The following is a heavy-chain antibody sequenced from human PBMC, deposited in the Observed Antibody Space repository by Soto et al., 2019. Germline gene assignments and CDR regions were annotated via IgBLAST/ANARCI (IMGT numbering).Heavy chain of an antibody. CDR2: ISGTAGRS. D-gene: IGHD3-3*01. Sequence: GSLRLSCAASGFSFSDFAMSWVRQAPGKGPEWVSSISGTAGRSYYADSVKGRFTISRDNSQNTLSLELNSLRVEDTAMYYCAKASEWLFGNWFDPWGQGTQVTVSS. V-gene: IGHV3-23*01. CDR3: AKASEWLFGNWFDP. J-gene: IGHJ5*02. CDR1: GFSFSDFA.